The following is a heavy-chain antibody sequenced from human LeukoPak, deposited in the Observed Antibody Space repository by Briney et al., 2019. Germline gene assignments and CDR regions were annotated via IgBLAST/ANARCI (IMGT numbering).Heavy chain of an antibody. V-gene: IGHV4-59*08. CDR3: ARVSPRRFLEWRADFDY. Sequence: SETLSLTCTVSGGSISGYYWSWIRQPPGKGLEWIGYIYYSGSTNYNPSLKSRVTISVDTSKNQFSLKLSSVTAADTAVYYCARVSPRRFLEWRADFDYWGQGTLVTVSS. D-gene: IGHD3-3*01. CDR2: IYYSGST. J-gene: IGHJ4*02. CDR1: GGSISGYY.